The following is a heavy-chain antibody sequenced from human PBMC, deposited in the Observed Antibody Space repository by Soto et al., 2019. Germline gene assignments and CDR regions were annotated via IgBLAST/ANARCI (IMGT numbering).Heavy chain of an antibody. D-gene: IGHD3-16*01. Sequence: GGSLRLSCAASGFKLSNYAMSWVRQAPGKGLEWVSLISATGGGTYYADSVKGRFTISRDNSHNTLYLQVHSLTAEDTAVYYCAKDRRAGGNSAFYFDFWGQGAQVTVSS. V-gene: IGHV3-23*01. CDR2: ISATGGGT. J-gene: IGHJ4*02. CDR1: GFKLSNYA. CDR3: AKDRRAGGNSAFYFDF.